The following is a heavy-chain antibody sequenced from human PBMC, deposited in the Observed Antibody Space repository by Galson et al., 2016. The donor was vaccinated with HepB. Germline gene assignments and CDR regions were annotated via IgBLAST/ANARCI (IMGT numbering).Heavy chain of an antibody. J-gene: IGHJ6*02. CDR2: IIPIFGTT. V-gene: IGHV1-69*13. CDR3: ARPQSPYCSSTNCFYYGMDL. CDR1: GGTFSRYA. D-gene: IGHD2-2*01. Sequence: SVKVSCKASGGTFSRYAISWVRQAPGQGLEWMGGIIPIFGTTNYAQTFQGRVTITADESTSTAYMELSSLRSEDTAVYYCARPQSPYCSSTNCFYYGMDLWGQGTTVTVSS.